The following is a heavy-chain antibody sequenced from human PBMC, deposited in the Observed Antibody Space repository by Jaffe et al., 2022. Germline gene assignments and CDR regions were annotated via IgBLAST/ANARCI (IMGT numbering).Heavy chain of an antibody. CDR2: IYHSGST. J-gene: IGHJ6*03. V-gene: IGHV4-38-2*01. CDR1: GYSISSGYY. CDR3: ARHSGSSWYAELYYYYYYMDV. D-gene: IGHD6-13*01. Sequence: QVQLQESGPGLVKPSETLSLTCAVSGYSISSGYYWGWIRQPPGKGLEWIGSIYHSGSTYYNPSLKSRVTISVDTSKNQFSLKLSSVTAADTAVYYCARHSGSSWYAELYYYYYYMDVWGKGTTVTVSS.